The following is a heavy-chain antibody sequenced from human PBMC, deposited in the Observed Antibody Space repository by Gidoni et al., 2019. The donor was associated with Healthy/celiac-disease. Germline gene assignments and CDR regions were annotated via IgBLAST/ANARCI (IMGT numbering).Heavy chain of an antibody. D-gene: IGHD3-10*01. V-gene: IGHV1-46*01. CDR3: ARDLGNYERDYYGLGLMDV. CDR2: INPSGGST. Sequence: QVQLVQSGAEVKKPGASVKVSCKASGYTFTSYYMHWVRQAPGQGLEWMGIINPSGGSTSYAQKFQGRVTMTRDTSTSTVYMELSSLRSEDTAVYYCARDLGNYERDYYGLGLMDVWGQGTTVTVSS. J-gene: IGHJ6*02. CDR1: GYTFTSYY.